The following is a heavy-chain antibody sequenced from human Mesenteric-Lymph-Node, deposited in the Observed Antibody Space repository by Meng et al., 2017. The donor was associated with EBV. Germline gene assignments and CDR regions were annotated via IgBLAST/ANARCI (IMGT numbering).Heavy chain of an antibody. CDR1: GGSVSRGGHS. CDR3: ARGFGDNNNWFGP. Sequence: QLKLPDAGPGPVKPSQTLSPTCAVSGGSVSRGGHSWSWIRQPPGKGLEWIGYIYHTGSTYYNPSLKSRVTISIDTSKNQFSLKLSSVTAADTAVYFCARGFGDNNNWFGPWGQGTLVTVSS. J-gene: IGHJ5*02. CDR2: IYHTGST. D-gene: IGHD4-17*01. V-gene: IGHV4-30-2*01.